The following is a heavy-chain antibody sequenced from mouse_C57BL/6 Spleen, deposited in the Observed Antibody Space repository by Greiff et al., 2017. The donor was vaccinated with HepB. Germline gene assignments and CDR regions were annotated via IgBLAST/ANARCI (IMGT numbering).Heavy chain of an antibody. J-gene: IGHJ4*01. D-gene: IGHD1-1*01. V-gene: IGHV5-4*01. CDR3: ARDPDYSGNAMDY. Sequence: DVKLVESGGGLVKPGGSLKLSCAASGFTFSSYAMSWVRQTPEKRLEWVATISDGGSYTYYPDNVKGRFTISRDNAKNNLYLQMSHLKSEDTAMYDCARDPDYSGNAMDYWGQGTSVTVSS. CDR1: GFTFSSYA. CDR2: ISDGGSYT.